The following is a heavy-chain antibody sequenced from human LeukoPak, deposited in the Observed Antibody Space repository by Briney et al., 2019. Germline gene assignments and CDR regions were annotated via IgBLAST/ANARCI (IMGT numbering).Heavy chain of an antibody. J-gene: IGHJ4*02. D-gene: IGHD2-8*01. CDR3: ARDHACSNGVCSYFDY. CDR1: GGSISSSSYY. CDR2: TYYSGST. V-gene: IGHV4-39*07. Sequence: SETLSLTRTVSGGSISSSSYYWGWIRQPPGKGLEWIGSTYYSGSTYYNPSLRSRVTISVDTSKNQFSLKLSSVTAADTAVYSCARDHACSNGVCSYFDYWGQGTLVTVSS.